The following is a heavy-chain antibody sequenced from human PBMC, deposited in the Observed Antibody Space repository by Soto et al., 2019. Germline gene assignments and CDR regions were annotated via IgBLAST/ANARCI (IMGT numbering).Heavy chain of an antibody. D-gene: IGHD1-26*01. CDR3: ARYYAGNWFDP. V-gene: IGHV4-31*03. CDR1: GGSISSGGYC. Sequence: SETLSLTCTVSGGSISSGGYCWSWIRQHPGKGLEWIGYIYYSGSTYYSPSLKSRVTISVDTSKNQFSLKLSSVTAADTAVYYCARYYAGNWFDPWGQGTLVTVSS. J-gene: IGHJ5*02. CDR2: IYYSGST.